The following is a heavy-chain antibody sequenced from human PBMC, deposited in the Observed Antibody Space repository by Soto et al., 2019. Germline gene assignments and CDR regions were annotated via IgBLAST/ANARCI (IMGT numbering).Heavy chain of an antibody. D-gene: IGHD2-2*03. Sequence: QVQLVQSGAEVKRPGASVKVSCKASGYTFTSYDFNWVRQAPGQGLEWMGWVNPNSGNTDYAQKFQGRVTMTRKTSIRTAYMELSSLRSEDTAVYYCARASYLDPAFDIWGQGTMVTVSS. CDR2: VNPNSGNT. CDR1: GYTFTSYD. CDR3: ARASYLDPAFDI. J-gene: IGHJ3*02. V-gene: IGHV1-8*01.